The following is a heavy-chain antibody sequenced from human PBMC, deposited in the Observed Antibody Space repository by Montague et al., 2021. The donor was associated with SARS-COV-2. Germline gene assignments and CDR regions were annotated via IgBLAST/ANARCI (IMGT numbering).Heavy chain of an antibody. Sequence: SETLSLTCTVSGGSISSYYWSWIRQPPGKGLEWIGYIYYGGSTXXXPSXXXRVTISVDTSKNQFSLKLSSVTAADTAVYYCARGREYSSSAGFDYWGQGTLVTVSS. CDR3: ARGREYSSSAGFDY. D-gene: IGHD6-6*01. CDR1: GGSISSYY. CDR2: IYYGGST. V-gene: IGHV4-59*01. J-gene: IGHJ4*02.